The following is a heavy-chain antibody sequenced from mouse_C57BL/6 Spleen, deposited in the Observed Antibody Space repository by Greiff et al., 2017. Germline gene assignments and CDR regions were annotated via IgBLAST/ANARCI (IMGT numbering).Heavy chain of an antibody. CDR3: TRQGPLGPWFAY. Sequence: VQLQQSGTVLARPGASVKLSCKTSGYTFTSYWMNWVKQRPGQGLEWIGALYPGNSDTSYNQKFKGKAKLSAVTSASTAYMELSSLTNEDSAVYYCTRQGPLGPWFAYWGQGTLVTVSA. CDR1: GYTFTSYW. CDR2: LYPGNSDT. J-gene: IGHJ3*01. V-gene: IGHV1-5*01. D-gene: IGHD6-1*01.